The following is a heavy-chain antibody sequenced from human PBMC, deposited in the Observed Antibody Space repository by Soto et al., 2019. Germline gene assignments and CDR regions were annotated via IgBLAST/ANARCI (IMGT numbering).Heavy chain of an antibody. V-gene: IGHV4-34*01. D-gene: IGHD6-19*01. CDR2: INHSGST. CDR3: ARGPSSPQAKYSSGWYFDY. J-gene: IGHJ4*02. CDR1: GGSFSGYY. Sequence: QVQLQQWGAGLLKPSETLSLTCAVYGGSFSGYYWSWIRQPPGKGLEWIGEINHSGSTNYNPSLKSRVTISVDTSKNQFSRKLSSVTAADTAVYYCARGPSSPQAKYSSGWYFDYWGQGTLVTVSS.